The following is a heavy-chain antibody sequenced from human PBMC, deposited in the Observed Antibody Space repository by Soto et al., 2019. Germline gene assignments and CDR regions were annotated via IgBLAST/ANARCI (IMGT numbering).Heavy chain of an antibody. V-gene: IGHV3-48*02. CDR1: GFTFSSYS. Sequence: EVQLVQSGGGLVQPGRSLRLSCAASGFTFSSYSMNWVRQAPGKGLEWVSYISSSSSTIYYADSVKGRFTVSRDKAKNSLYLQMNSLRDEDTAVYYCARDLSDFVPALAYYYYYGMDVWGQGTTVTVSS. D-gene: IGHD2-8*01. CDR3: ARDLSDFVPALAYYYYYGMDV. J-gene: IGHJ6*02. CDR2: ISSSSSTI.